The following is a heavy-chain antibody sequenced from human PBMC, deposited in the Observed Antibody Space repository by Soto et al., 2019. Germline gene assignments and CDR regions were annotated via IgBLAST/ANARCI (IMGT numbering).Heavy chain of an antibody. CDR3: ARPLSGSYRLDYYGMDV. D-gene: IGHD3-16*02. V-gene: IGHV5-51*01. J-gene: IGHJ6*02. Sequence: GESLKISCKGSGYIFTTYWIAWVRQMPGKGLGWMGIIYPGDSDARYSPSFQGQVTISADKSISTAYLQWSSLKASDTAMYYCARPLSGSYRLDYYGMDVWGQGTTVTV. CDR2: IYPGDSDA. CDR1: GYIFTTYW.